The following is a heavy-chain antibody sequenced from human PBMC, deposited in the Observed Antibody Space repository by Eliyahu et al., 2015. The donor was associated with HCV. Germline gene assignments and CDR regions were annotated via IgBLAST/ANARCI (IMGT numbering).Heavy chain of an antibody. Sequence: EVQLVESGGGLVQPGGSLRVSCAASGFTFSSYWMHWVRQAPGKGLVWVSRISSDGSSTSYADSVKDRFTISRDNAKNTLYLLMNSLRVEDTAVYYCARARIAARPTNWFDPWGQGTLVTVSS. J-gene: IGHJ5*02. D-gene: IGHD6-6*01. CDR1: GFTFSSYW. V-gene: IGHV3-74*01. CDR2: ISSDGSST. CDR3: ARARIAARPTNWFDP.